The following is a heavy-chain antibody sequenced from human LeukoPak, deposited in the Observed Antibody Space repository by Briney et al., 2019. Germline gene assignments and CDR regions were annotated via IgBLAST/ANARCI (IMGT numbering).Heavy chain of an antibody. V-gene: IGHV3-15*07. Sequence: GGSLRLSCAASGFTFSNYWMHWVRQTPGKGLEWVGRIKSKTDGGTTDYAAPVKGRFTISRDDSKNTLYLQMNSLKTEDTAVYYCTTDTGIAAAGMDYWGQGTLVTVSS. CDR3: TTDTGIAAAGMDY. CDR1: GFTFSNYW. J-gene: IGHJ4*02. D-gene: IGHD6-13*01. CDR2: IKSKTDGGTT.